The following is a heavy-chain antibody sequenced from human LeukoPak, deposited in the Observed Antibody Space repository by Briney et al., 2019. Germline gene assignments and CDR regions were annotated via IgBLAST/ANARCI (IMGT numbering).Heavy chain of an antibody. D-gene: IGHD5-18*01. CDR1: GFTFSSYW. Sequence: GGSLRLSCAASGFTFSSYWMSWVRQAPGKGLEWVAVISYDGTNKYYGDSVKGRITISRDNSKNTFYLQMDSLRAEDTAVYYCAKEAYRYGYFDYWGQGALVTVSS. V-gene: IGHV3-30*18. CDR2: ISYDGTNK. CDR3: AKEAYRYGYFDY. J-gene: IGHJ4*02.